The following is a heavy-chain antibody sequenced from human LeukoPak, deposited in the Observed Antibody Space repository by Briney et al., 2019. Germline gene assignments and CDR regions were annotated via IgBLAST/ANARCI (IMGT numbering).Heavy chain of an antibody. CDR2: INPNSGGT. J-gene: IGHJ4*02. CDR3: VREWSSSSPDDY. Sequence: ASVKVSCKASGYTFTGYYMHWVRQAPGQGLEWMGWINPNSGGTNYAQKFQGRVTMTRDTSISTAYMELSRLRSDDTAVYYCVREWSSSSPDDYWGQGTLVTVSS. CDR1: GYTFTGYY. D-gene: IGHD6-13*01. V-gene: IGHV1-2*02.